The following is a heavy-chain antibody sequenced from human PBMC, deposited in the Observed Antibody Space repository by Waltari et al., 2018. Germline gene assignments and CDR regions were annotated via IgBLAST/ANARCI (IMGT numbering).Heavy chain of an antibody. J-gene: IGHJ5*02. CDR3: ARGSTGWSSRGDWFDP. CDR2: INHSGST. V-gene: IGHV4-34*01. Sequence: QVQLQQWGAGLLKPSETLSLTCAVYGGSFSGYYWRWIRQPPGKGLEWIGEINHSGSTNYNPTLKSRVTIAVDTTKNQFSLKLRSGTAADTAVYYCARGSTGWSSRGDWFDPWGQGTLVTVSS. CDR1: GGSFSGYY. D-gene: IGHD3-3*01.